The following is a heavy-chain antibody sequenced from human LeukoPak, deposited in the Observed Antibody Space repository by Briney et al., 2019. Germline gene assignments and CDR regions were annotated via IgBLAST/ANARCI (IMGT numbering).Heavy chain of an antibody. D-gene: IGHD3-3*01. V-gene: IGHV3-21*04. CDR3: ARDQYDTWSRRGNFDS. J-gene: IGHJ4*02. CDR1: GFTFSSYS. CDR2: ISSSSSYI. Sequence: GGSLRLSCAASGFTFSSYSMNWVRQAPGKGLEWVSSISSSSSYIYYADSVKGRFTISRDNTKNSLYLQMNSLRAEDTAVFYCARDQYDTWSRRGNFDSWGQGTLVIVSS.